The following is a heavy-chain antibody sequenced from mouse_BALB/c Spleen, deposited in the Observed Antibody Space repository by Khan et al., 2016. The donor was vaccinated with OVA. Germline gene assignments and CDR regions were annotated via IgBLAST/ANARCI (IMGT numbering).Heavy chain of an antibody. CDR3: TSDRIDY. CDR1: GYTFTTYW. CDR2: INPTSGYT. V-gene: IGHV1-7*01. J-gene: IGHJ2*01. Sequence: QVQLQQSGAELAKPGASVKMSCKASGYTFTTYWMHWVKQRPGQGLEWIGYINPTSGYTDYNEKFKDRATLSADRSSSTAYMQLSSLTSEDSAVYYCTSDRIDYWGKGTTLTVSS.